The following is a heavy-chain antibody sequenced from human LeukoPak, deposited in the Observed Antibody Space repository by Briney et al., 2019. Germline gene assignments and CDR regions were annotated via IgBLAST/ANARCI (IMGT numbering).Heavy chain of an antibody. CDR2: INSNGDEI. V-gene: IGHV3-23*01. J-gene: IGHJ4*02. CDR3: ATTMVRELDY. Sequence: GGSLRLSCAASGFTFSTYAMTWVRQAPGKGLEWVSGINSNGDEIYYADSVRGRFTISRDNSKNTLYLQMNSLRAEDTAVYYCATTMVRELDYWGQGTLVTVSS. D-gene: IGHD3-10*01. CDR1: GFTFSTYA.